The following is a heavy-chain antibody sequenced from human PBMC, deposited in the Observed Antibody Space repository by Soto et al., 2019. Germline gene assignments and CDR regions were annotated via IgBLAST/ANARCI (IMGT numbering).Heavy chain of an antibody. CDR2: INSDGSST. CDR3: ARAGYCSGGSCSPFDY. Sequence: EVQLVESGGGLVQPGGSLRLSRAASGFTFSSYWMHWVRQAPGKGLVWVSRINSDGSSTSYADSVKGRFTISRDNAKNTLYLQMNSLRAEDTAVYYCARAGYCSGGSCSPFDYWGQGTLVTVSS. V-gene: IGHV3-74*01. J-gene: IGHJ4*02. D-gene: IGHD2-15*01. CDR1: GFTFSSYW.